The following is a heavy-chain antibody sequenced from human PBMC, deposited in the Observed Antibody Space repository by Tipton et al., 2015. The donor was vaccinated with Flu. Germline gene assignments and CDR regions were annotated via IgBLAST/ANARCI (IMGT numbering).Heavy chain of an antibody. Sequence: TLSLTCAVYGGSISSYYWSWIRQPPGKGLEWIGYIYYSGSTNYNPSLKSRVTISVDTSKNQFSLKLSSVTAADTAVYYCARVEGAIFGVAPYYYMDDWGKGTTVTVSS. V-gene: IGHV4-59*01. CDR1: GGSISSYY. CDR3: ARVEGAIFGVAPYYYMDD. J-gene: IGHJ6*03. D-gene: IGHD3-3*01. CDR2: IYYSGST.